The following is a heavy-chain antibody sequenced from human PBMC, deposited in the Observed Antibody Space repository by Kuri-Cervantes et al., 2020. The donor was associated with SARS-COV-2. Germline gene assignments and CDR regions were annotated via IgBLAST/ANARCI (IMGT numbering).Heavy chain of an antibody. CDR2: ISSGSRHI. Sequence: GGSLRPSCAASDFKLSTYTMNWVRQAPGGGLEWVSSISSGSRHIYYAGSVRGRFTIPRDDAKNSLFLQMTGLRAKDSALYYCAIDSELGQGFDPWGQGTLDTVSS. D-gene: IGHD3-10*01. J-gene: IGHJ5*02. V-gene: IGHV3-21*01. CDR1: DFKLSTYT. CDR3: AIDSELGQGFDP.